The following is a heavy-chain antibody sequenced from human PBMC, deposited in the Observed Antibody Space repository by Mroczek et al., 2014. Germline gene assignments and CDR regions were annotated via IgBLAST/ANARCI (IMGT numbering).Heavy chain of an antibody. Sequence: QVQLQQWGPGLVKPSETLSLTCTVSGASISSYWWSWIRQSAGKGLEWIGRIYVNGKTDYNPSLEGRITISIDTSKKQFFLSLTSVTAADTAVYYCARDESSYNWFAPWGQGTLVTVSS. J-gene: IGHJ5*02. D-gene: IGHD5-18*01. CDR1: GASISSYW. CDR3: ARDESSYNWFAP. CDR2: IYVNGKT. V-gene: IGHV4-4*07.